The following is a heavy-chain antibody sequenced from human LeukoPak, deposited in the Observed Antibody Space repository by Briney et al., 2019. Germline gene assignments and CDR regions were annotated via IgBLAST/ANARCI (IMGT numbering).Heavy chain of an antibody. J-gene: IGHJ4*02. V-gene: IGHV1-2*02. D-gene: IGHD2-2*01. CDR1: GYTFTGYY. Sequence: GASVKVSCKASGYTFTGYYMHWGRQAPGQGLEWMGWINPNRGGTNYAQKFQGRVTMTRDTSISTAYMELSRLRSDDTAVYYCAKASWGYCSSTSCYGGGVFDYWGQGTLVTVSS. CDR3: AKASWGYCSSTSCYGGGVFDY. CDR2: INPNRGGT.